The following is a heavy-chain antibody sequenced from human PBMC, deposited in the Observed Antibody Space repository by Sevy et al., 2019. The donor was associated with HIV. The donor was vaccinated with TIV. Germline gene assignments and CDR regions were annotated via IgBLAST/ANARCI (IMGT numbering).Heavy chain of an antibody. CDR2: ISGSGGST. CDR3: AKDPLTYSSGWYPDWFDP. V-gene: IGHV3-23*01. Sequence: GGSLRLSCAASGFTFSSYAMSWVRQAPGKGLEWVSAISGSGGSTYYADSVKGRFTISRDNSKNTLYVKMNSLRAEYTAVYDCAKDPLTYSSGWYPDWFDPWGQGTLVTVSS. J-gene: IGHJ5*02. D-gene: IGHD6-13*01. CDR1: GFTFSSYA.